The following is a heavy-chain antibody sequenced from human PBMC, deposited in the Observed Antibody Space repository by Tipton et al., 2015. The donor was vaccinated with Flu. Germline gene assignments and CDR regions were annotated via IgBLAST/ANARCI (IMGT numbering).Heavy chain of an antibody. CDR2: IKHSGST. D-gene: IGHD3-22*01. Sequence: TLSLTCSVSGGSFSGYYWTWIRQPPGKGLEWIGEIKHSGSTHYNSSLKSRVTMSVDSSKNQFSLHLSSVTAADTAVYYCARVRPRRVTAIVVVMLPEGYFDYWGQGTLAIVSS. CDR1: GGSFSGYY. J-gene: IGHJ4*02. CDR3: ARVRPRRVTAIVVVMLPEGYFDY. V-gene: IGHV4-34*01.